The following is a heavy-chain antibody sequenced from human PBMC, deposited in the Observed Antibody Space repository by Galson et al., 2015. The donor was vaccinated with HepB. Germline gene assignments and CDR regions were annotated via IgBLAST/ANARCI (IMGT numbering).Heavy chain of an antibody. CDR2: INAYNGNT. V-gene: IGHV1-18*04. CDR3: ASRDCRYCSGGSCYSGFHH. CDR1: GYTFLNYG. J-gene: IGHJ4*02. Sequence: SVKVSCKASGYTFLNYGITWVRQAPGQGLEWMGWINAYNGNTKYAQKVQGRVTMTTDTSTSTVYVELRSLRSGDTAVYYCASRDCRYCSGGSCYSGFHHWGQGTQVTVSS. D-gene: IGHD2-15*01.